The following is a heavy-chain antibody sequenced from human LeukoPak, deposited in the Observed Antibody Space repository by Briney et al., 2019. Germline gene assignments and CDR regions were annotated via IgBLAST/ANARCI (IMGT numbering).Heavy chain of an antibody. CDR1: GFTFSSYT. Sequence: GGSLRLSCAASGFTFSSYTMNRVRQAPGKGLEWVSSISSSGYYIYYADSVKGRFTISRDNAKNSLYLQMNSLRAEDTAVYYCARDRASDYWGQGTLVTVSS. J-gene: IGHJ4*02. V-gene: IGHV3-21*01. CDR3: ARDRASDY. CDR2: ISSSGYYI.